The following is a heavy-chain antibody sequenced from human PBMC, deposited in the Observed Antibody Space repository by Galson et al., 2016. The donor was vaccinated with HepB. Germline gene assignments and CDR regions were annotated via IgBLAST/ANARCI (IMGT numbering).Heavy chain of an antibody. J-gene: IGHJ3*02. CDR3: AGPNNTFPI. CDR1: GDSISSSSYY. V-gene: IGHV4-39*01. CDR2: IYHTGTT. D-gene: IGHD3-16*01. Sequence: SETLSLTCTVSGDSISSSSYYWGWIRQPPGKGLEWIANIYHTGTTHHNPSLKSRISISVDTSNNQSYLSLRSVSAADTAVYYCAGPNNTFPIWGQGTMVIVSS.